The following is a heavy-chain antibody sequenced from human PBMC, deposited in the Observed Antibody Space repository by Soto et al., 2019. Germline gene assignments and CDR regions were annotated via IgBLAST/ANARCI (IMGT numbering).Heavy chain of an antibody. CDR1: GFTFRSYG. CDR3: ARDKIRYSSRARGYYYYGMDV. D-gene: IGHD6-19*01. J-gene: IGHJ6*02. V-gene: IGHV3-33*08. CDR2: IWYDGSNK. Sequence: PGGSLRLSCAASGFTFRSYGMHWVRQAPGKGLEWVAVIWYDGSNKYYADSVKGRFTISRDNSKNTLYLQMNSLRAEDTAVYYCARDKIRYSSRARGYYYYGMDVWGQGTTVTVSS.